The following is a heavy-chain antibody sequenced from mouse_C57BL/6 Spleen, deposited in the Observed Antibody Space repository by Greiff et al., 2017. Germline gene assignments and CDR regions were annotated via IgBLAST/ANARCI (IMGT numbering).Heavy chain of an antibody. CDR3: ASYYYGLFDV. Sequence: VQLQQPGAELVKPGASVKLSCKASGYTFTSYWMQWVKQRPGQGLEWIGEIDPSDSYTNYNQKFKGKATLTVDTSSSTAYMQLSSLTSEDSAVYYCASYYYGLFDVWGTGTTVTVSS. D-gene: IGHD1-1*01. V-gene: IGHV1-50*01. CDR1: GYTFTSYW. CDR2: IDPSDSYT. J-gene: IGHJ1*03.